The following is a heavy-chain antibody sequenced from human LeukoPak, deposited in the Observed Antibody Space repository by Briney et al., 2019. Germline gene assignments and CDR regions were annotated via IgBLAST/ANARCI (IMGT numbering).Heavy chain of an antibody. J-gene: IGHJ5*02. CDR2: IKSKTDGGTT. Sequence: MSGGSLRLSCAASEFTFSNAWMSWVRQAPGKGLGWVGRIKSKTDGGTTDYAAPVKGRFTISRDDSKNTLYLQMNSLKTEDTAVYYCTRRHDYGDYLNWFDPWGQGTLVTVSS. V-gene: IGHV3-15*01. CDR1: EFTFSNAW. CDR3: TRRHDYGDYLNWFDP. D-gene: IGHD4-17*01.